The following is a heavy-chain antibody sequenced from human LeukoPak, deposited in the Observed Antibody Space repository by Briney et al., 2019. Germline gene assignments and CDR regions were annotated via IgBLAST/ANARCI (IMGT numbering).Heavy chain of an antibody. CDR2: IHYSGSP. CDR1: GGSISGSY. J-gene: IGHJ6*02. Sequence: SETLSLTCTVSGGSISGSYWSWIRQPPGKGLEYIGQIHYSGSPNYNPSLESRITISVDSSKNQFSLKVRSVTAADTAVYYCAKFGVNFNLKVWGQGTTVTVSS. D-gene: IGHD1-20*01. V-gene: IGHV4-59*01. CDR3: AKFGVNFNLKV.